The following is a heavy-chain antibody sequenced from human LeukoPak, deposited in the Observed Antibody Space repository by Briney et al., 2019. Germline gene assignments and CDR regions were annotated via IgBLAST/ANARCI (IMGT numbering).Heavy chain of an antibody. CDR2: IYYRGST. CDR1: GGSISSYY. J-gene: IGHJ4*02. D-gene: IGHD5-24*01. Sequence: SETLSLTCTVSGGSISSYYWSWIRQPPGKGLEWIGYIYYRGSTNYNPSLKSRVTISVDTSKNQFSLKLSSVTAADTPVYYCARGGRDGFKRGSYYFDYWGQGTLVTVSS. CDR3: ARGGRDGFKRGSYYFDY. V-gene: IGHV4-59*01.